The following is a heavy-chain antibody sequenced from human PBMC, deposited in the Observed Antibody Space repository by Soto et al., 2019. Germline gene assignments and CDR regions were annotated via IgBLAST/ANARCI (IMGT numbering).Heavy chain of an antibody. Sequence: ETLSLTCTVSGGSISSYYWSWIRQPPGKGLEWIGSIYYSGSTYYNPSLKSRVTISVDTSKNQFSLKLSSVTAADTAVYYCASYGYCGGDCYDDYYYYYGMDVWGQGTTVTVSS. CDR2: IYYSGST. D-gene: IGHD2-21*02. CDR3: ASYGYCGGDCYDDYYYYYGMDV. J-gene: IGHJ6*02. CDR1: GGSISSYY. V-gene: IGHV4-59*05.